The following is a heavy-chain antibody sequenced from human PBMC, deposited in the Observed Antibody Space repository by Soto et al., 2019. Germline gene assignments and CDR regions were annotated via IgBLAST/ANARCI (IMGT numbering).Heavy chain of an antibody. D-gene: IGHD6-19*01. J-gene: IGHJ4*02. CDR3: ARADSSGWLLSDY. CDR1: GFTFSSYV. CDR2: IWYDGSNK. Sequence: GGSLRLSCAASGFTFSSYVMHWVRQAPGKGLEWVAVIWYDGSNKYYADSVKGRFTISRDNSKSTLYLQMNSLRAEDTAVYYCARADSSGWLLSDYWGQGTLVTVSS. V-gene: IGHV3-33*01.